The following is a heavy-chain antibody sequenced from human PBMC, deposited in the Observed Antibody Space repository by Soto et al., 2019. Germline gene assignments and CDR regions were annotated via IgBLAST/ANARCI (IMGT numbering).Heavy chain of an antibody. D-gene: IGHD1-26*01. V-gene: IGHV3-11*01. CDR1: GFTFSDYY. CDR3: ARLSQWDFWFDP. CDR2: ISSSGSTI. Sequence: GGSLRLSCAASGFTFSDYYMSWIRQAPGKGLEWVSYISSSGSTIYYADSVKGRFTISRDNAQNSLYLQMNSLRAEDTAVYYCARLSQWDFWFDPWVQGTLVIVSS. J-gene: IGHJ5*02.